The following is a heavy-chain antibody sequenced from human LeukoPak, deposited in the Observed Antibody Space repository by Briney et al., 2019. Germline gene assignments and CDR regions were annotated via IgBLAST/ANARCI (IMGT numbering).Heavy chain of an antibody. J-gene: IGHJ4*02. CDR2: INPNSGGT. Sequence: ASVKVSCKASGYTITNNYMHWVRQAPGQGLEWMGWINPNSGGTNYEQKFQGRVTMTRDTSISTAYMELSRVTSDDTAVYYCARVTGYMIEDYFDYWGQGTLVTVSS. D-gene: IGHD3-22*01. CDR3: ARVTGYMIEDYFDY. CDR1: GYTITNNY. V-gene: IGHV1-2*02.